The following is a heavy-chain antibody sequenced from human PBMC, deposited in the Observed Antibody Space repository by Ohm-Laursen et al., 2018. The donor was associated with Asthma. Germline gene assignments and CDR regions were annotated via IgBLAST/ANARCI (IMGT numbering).Heavy chain of an antibody. CDR1: GFTFSSYS. D-gene: IGHD1-1*01. CDR2: ITSYSSTT. Sequence: SLRLSCTASGFTFSSYSMNWVRQAPGKGLEWVSYITSYSSTTYYADSVKGRFTISRDNAKNSLYLQMNSLRGEDTALYYCARDSGWNDLDHWGQGTLVSVSS. J-gene: IGHJ4*02. CDR3: ARDSGWNDLDH. V-gene: IGHV3-48*01.